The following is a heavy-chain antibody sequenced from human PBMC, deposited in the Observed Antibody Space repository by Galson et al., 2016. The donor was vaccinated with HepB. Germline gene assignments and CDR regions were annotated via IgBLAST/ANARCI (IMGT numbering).Heavy chain of an antibody. V-gene: IGHV3-23*01. CDR2: ISSSGEHI. D-gene: IGHD1-26*01. CDR1: GFTFSSYA. Sequence: SLRLSCAASGFTFSSYAMSWVRQSPGEGLEWVSSISSSGEHISYADSVKGRFTISRDSSKNTVSLLMSSLRADDTAIYYCAKVGFSDLDYWGQGTLVTVSS. CDR3: AKVGFSDLDY. J-gene: IGHJ4*02.